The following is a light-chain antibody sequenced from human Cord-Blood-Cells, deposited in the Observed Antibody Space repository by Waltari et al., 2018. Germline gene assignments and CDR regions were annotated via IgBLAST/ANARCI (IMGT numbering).Light chain of an antibody. Sequence: QSVLTQPPSVSGAPGQRVTISCTGSSSNIGAGHDAHWYQQLPGTAPKLLIYGNSNRPSGVPDRFSGSKSGTSASLAITGLQAEDEADYYCQSYDSSLSGYVFGTGTKVTVL. CDR1: SSNIGAGHD. CDR3: QSYDSSLSGYV. CDR2: GNS. J-gene: IGLJ1*01. V-gene: IGLV1-40*01.